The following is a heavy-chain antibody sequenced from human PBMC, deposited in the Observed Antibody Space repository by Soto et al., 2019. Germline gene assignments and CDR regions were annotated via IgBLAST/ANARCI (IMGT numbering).Heavy chain of an antibody. V-gene: IGHV3-30*18. Sequence: GSLRLSCAASGFIFSSYGMHWVRQAPGKGLEWVAVISYDGSNKYYADSVKGRFTISRDSSKSTLYLQMNSLRAEDTAVYYCAKEWVYDSSGWSFDYWGQGTLVTVSS. D-gene: IGHD3-22*01. CDR2: ISYDGSNK. J-gene: IGHJ4*02. CDR1: GFIFSSYG. CDR3: AKEWVYDSSGWSFDY.